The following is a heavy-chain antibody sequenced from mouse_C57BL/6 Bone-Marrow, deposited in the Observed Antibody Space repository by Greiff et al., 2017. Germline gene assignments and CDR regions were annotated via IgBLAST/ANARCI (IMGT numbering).Heavy chain of an antibody. D-gene: IGHD2-4*01. J-gene: IGHJ2*01. Sequence: EVKLVESGGGLVKPGGSLKLSCAASGFTFSSYAMSWVRQTPEKRLEWVATISDGGSYTYYPDNVKGRFTISRDNAKNNLYLQLSHLKSEDTAMYYCARDYDYDGGYFDYWGEGTTLTVSS. V-gene: IGHV5-4*01. CDR3: ARDYDYDGGYFDY. CDR2: ISDGGSYT. CDR1: GFTFSSYA.